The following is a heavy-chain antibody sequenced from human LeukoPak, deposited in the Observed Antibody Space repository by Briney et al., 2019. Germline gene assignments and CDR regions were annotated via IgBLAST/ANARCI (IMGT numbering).Heavy chain of an antibody. Sequence: GGSLRLSCAASGFTFSSYSMNWVRQAPGKGLEWVSVIYSGGSTYYADSVKGRFTISRDNSKNTLYLQMNSLRAEDTAVYYCARSISGYYDSSGYLRWGAFDIWGQGTMVTVSS. J-gene: IGHJ3*02. D-gene: IGHD3-22*01. CDR1: GFTFSSYS. V-gene: IGHV3-53*01. CDR3: ARSISGYYDSSGYLRWGAFDI. CDR2: IYSGGST.